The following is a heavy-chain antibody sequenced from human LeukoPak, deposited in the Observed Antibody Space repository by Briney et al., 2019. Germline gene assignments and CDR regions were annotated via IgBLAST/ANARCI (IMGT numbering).Heavy chain of an antibody. CDR3: ARVTTLRLGELSLNYYYYYGMDV. D-gene: IGHD3-16*02. V-gene: IGHV4-31*03. CDR2: IYYSGST. J-gene: IGHJ6*04. Sequence: PSQTLSLTCTVSGGSLSSGGYYWSWIRQHPGKGLEWIGYIYYSGSTYYNPSLKSRVTISVDTSKNQFSLKLSSVTAADTAVYYCARVTTLRLGELSLNYYYYYGMDVWGKGTTVTVSS. CDR1: GGSLSSGGYY.